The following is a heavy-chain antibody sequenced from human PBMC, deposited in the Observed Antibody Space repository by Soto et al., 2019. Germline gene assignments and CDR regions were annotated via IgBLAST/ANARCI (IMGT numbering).Heavy chain of an antibody. Sequence: QVQLVESGGGMVQPGRSLRLSCAASGFTFSSYAMHWVRQAPGKGLEWVAVISYDGSNKYYADSVKGRFTISRDNXKNTLYLQMNSLRAEDTAVYYCASLTPDYGDYSDYWGQGTLVTVSS. D-gene: IGHD4-17*01. CDR3: ASLTPDYGDYSDY. V-gene: IGHV3-30-3*01. CDR1: GFTFSSYA. J-gene: IGHJ4*02. CDR2: ISYDGSNK.